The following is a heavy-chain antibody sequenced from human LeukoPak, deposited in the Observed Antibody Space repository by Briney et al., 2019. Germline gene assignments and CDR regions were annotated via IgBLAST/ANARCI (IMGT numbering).Heavy chain of an antibody. D-gene: IGHD6-6*01. V-gene: IGHV3-21*01. CDR2: ISSSSSYI. CDR1: GFTFSSYW. J-gene: IGHJ4*02. Sequence: NSGGSLRLSCAASGFTFSSYWMHWVRQAPGKGLEWVSSISSSSSYIYYADSVKGRFTISRDNAKNSLYLQMNSLRAEDTAVYYCARVGKYSSSSDYWGQGTLVTVSS. CDR3: ARVGKYSSSSDY.